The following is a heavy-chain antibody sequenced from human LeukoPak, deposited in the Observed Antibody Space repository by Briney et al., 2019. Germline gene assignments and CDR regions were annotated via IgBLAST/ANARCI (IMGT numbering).Heavy chain of an antibody. D-gene: IGHD3/OR15-3a*01. CDR3: ARVAHGTSYYYYYYMDV. Sequence: GGSLRLSCAASGFTFSDYYMSWIRQAPGKGLEWVSYISSSGSTIYYADSVKGRSAISRDNAKNSLYLQMNSLRAEDTAVYYCARVAHGTSYYYYYYMDVWGKGTTVTVSS. CDR2: ISSSGSTI. J-gene: IGHJ6*03. V-gene: IGHV3-11*04. CDR1: GFTFSDYY.